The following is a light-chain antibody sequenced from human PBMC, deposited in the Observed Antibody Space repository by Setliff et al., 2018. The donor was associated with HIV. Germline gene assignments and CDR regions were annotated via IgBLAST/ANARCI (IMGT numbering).Light chain of an antibody. CDR2: EVS. Sequence: QSVLTQPASVSGSPGQSITISCTGTSXXVGTYNYVSWYQQHPGKAPKLMIYEVSNRPSGVSNRFSGSKSGNTASLTISGLQAEDDADYYCSSYTSNNLYVFGTGTKVTVL. CDR3: SSYTSNNLYV. V-gene: IGLV2-14*01. CDR1: SXXVGTYNY. J-gene: IGLJ1*01.